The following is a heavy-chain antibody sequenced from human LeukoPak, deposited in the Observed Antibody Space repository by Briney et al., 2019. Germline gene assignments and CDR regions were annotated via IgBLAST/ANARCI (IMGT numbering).Heavy chain of an antibody. J-gene: IGHJ3*02. Sequence: GGSLRLSCAASGFTFSSYGMHWVRQAPGKGLDWVAVISYDGSNKYYADSVKGRFTISRDNSKNTLYLQMNSLRAEDTAVYYCAKSGSGSYSDAFDIWGQGTMVTVSS. CDR1: GFTFSSYG. D-gene: IGHD1-26*01. CDR2: ISYDGSNK. CDR3: AKSGSGSYSDAFDI. V-gene: IGHV3-30*18.